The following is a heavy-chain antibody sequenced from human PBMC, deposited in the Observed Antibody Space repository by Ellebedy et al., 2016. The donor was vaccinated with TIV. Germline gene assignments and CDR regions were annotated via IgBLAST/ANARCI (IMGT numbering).Heavy chain of an antibody. J-gene: IGHJ4*02. CDR3: ARELVAPYYFDY. CDR2: ISTYNGNT. V-gene: IGHV1-18*04. CDR1: GYTFTTYY. Sequence: AASVKVSCKPAGYTFTTYYISWIRQAPGQGLELLGWISTYNGNTYYAQKFQGRIILTTDTSTNTVYLDLTNLRSDDSAMYYCARELVAPYYFDYWGQGTLVTVSS. D-gene: IGHD3-16*01.